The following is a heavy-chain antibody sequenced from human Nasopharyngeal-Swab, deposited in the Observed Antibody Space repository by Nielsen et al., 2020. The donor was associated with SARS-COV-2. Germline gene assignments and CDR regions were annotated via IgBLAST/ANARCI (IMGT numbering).Heavy chain of an antibody. CDR1: GYTFTSYY. CDR3: ARDPTLTYYDILTGYRTPDYYMDV. CDR2: INPSGGST. D-gene: IGHD3-9*01. J-gene: IGHJ6*03. V-gene: IGHV1-46*01. Sequence: ASVKVSCKASGYTFTSYYMHWVRQAPGQGLKWMGIINPSGGSTSYAQKFQGRVTMTRDTSTSTVYMELSSLRSEDTAVYYCARDPTLTYYDILTGYRTPDYYMDVWGKGTTVTVSS.